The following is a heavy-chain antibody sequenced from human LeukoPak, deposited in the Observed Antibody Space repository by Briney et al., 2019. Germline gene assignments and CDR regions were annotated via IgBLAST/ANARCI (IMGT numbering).Heavy chain of an antibody. CDR1: GFTFSSYA. CDR3: AKYGPQDSGSSHFDY. V-gene: IGHV3-23*01. Sequence: GGALRLSCAASGFTFSSYAMSWVRQAPGKGLEWVSAIRDSGSSTHYADSVKGRFTTSRDNSKNTLFLQMNSLRAEDTAIYYCAKYGPQDSGSSHFDYWGQGTLVTVSS. D-gene: IGHD1-26*01. CDR2: IRDSGSST. J-gene: IGHJ4*02.